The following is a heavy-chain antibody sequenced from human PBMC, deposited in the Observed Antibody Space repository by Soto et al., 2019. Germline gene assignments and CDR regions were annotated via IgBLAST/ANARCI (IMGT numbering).Heavy chain of an antibody. CDR3: ARQSRGLYYYYYGMDV. CDR1: GYSFPSYW. CDR2: IYPGDSDT. J-gene: IGHJ6*02. Sequence: GKSLNLSCKGSGYSFPSYWIGWVRQMPGKGLEWMGIIYPGDSDTRYSPSFQGQVTISADKSISTAYLQWSSLKASDTAMYYCARQSRGLYYYYYGMDVWGQGTTVTVSS. V-gene: IGHV5-51*01.